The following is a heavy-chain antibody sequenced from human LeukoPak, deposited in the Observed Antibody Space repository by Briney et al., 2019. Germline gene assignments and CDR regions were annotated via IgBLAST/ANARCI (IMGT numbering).Heavy chain of an antibody. V-gene: IGHV3-30*04. CDR3: ARDEDVYSSGWSSGASDY. D-gene: IGHD6-19*01. CDR1: GFTFSSYE. J-gene: IGHJ4*02. Sequence: PGGSLRLSCAASGFTFSSYEMNWVRQAPGKGLEWVALISYDGSNKYYADSVKGRFTISRDNSKNTLYLQMSSLRAEDTAVYFCARDEDVYSSGWSSGASDYWGQGTLVTVSS. CDR2: ISYDGSNK.